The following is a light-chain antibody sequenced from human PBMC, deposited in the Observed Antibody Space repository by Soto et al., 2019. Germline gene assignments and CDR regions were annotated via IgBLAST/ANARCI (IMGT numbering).Light chain of an antibody. CDR2: RDN. Sequence: QPVLTQPTSASGTPGQRVTISCSGGSSNIGSNYVYWYQQLPGTAPKLLIYRDNQRPSGVPERLFGSKSGTSASLAITGLRSDDEADYYCAAWDDSLNIWVFGGGTKVTVL. CDR1: SSNIGSNY. J-gene: IGLJ3*02. CDR3: AAWDDSLNIWV. V-gene: IGLV1-47*01.